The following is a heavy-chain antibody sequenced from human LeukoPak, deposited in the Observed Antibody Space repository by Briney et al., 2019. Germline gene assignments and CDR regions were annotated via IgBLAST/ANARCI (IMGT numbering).Heavy chain of an antibody. V-gene: IGHV1-18*01. J-gene: IGHJ4*02. CDR1: GYTFTSYG. D-gene: IGHD3-10*01. CDR2: ISAYNGNA. Sequence: GASVKVSCKASGYTFTSYGISWVRQAPGQGLEWMGRISAYNGNANYAQKLQGRVTMTTDTSTSTAYMELRSLRSDDTAVYYCARDQDYYGSGSYYNEGDYWGQGTLVTVSS. CDR3: ARDQDYYGSGSYYNEGDY.